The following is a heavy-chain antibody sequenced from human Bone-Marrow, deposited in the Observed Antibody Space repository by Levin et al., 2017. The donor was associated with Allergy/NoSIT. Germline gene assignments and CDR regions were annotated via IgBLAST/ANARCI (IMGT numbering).Heavy chain of an antibody. J-gene: IGHJ4*02. D-gene: IGHD3-22*01. V-gene: IGHV4-38-2*01. CDR3: ARGTQVVGSGCFDY. CDR1: GYSISSGYY. Sequence: SETLSLTCAVSGYSISSGYYWGWIRQPPGKGLEWIGSIYHSGSTYYNPSLKSRVTISVDTSKNQFSLKLSSVTAADTAVYYCARGTQVVGSGCFDYWGQGTLVTVSS. CDR2: IYHSGST.